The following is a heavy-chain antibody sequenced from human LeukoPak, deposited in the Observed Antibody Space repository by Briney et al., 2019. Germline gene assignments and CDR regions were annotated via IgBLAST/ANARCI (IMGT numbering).Heavy chain of an antibody. CDR2: INHSGST. Sequence: PSETLSLPCVANGGPFMGYTWSWIRKPPGKGRGWIGEINHSGSTNYNPSLKSRVTISVDTSKNQFSLKLSSVTAADTAVYYCARGRREYSSSWYYFDYWGQGTLVTVSS. D-gene: IGHD6-13*01. CDR3: ARGRREYSSSWYYFDY. V-gene: IGHV4-34*01. CDR1: GGPFMGYT. J-gene: IGHJ4*02.